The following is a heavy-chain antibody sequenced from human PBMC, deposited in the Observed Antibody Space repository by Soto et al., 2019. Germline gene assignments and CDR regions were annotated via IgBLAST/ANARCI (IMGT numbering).Heavy chain of an antibody. CDR2: INHSGST. D-gene: IGHD3-22*01. V-gene: IGHV4-39*07. CDR1: GGSISSGGHY. CDR3: ARRHPKRITMIVVVIKALPYGMDV. Sequence: LSLTCTVSGGSISSGGHYWSWIRQPPGKGLEWIGEINHSGSTNYNPSLKSRVSISVDTSKNQFSLKLSSVTAADTAVYYCARRHPKRITMIVVVIKALPYGMDVWGQGTTVTVS. J-gene: IGHJ6*02.